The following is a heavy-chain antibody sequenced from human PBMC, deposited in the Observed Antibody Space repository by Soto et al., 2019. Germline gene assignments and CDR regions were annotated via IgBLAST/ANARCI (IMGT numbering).Heavy chain of an antibody. D-gene: IGHD2-15*01. Sequence: QITLKESGPTLVKPTQTLTLTCTFSGFSLTTSGVGVGWIRQPPGKALEWLALILWDDDKRYRPSLKSRITNTKDNSQNQVFLTMTNLDPVDTATYYRVHLTFTRGSTKWAYNRFDPWGQG. CDR2: ILWDDDK. CDR1: GFSLTTSGVG. J-gene: IGHJ5*02. V-gene: IGHV2-5*02. CDR3: VHLTFTRGSTKWAYNRFDP.